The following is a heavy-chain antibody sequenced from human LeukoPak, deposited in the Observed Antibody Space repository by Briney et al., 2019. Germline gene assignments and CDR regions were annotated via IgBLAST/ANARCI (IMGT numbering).Heavy chain of an antibody. J-gene: IGHJ4*02. Sequence: PSETLSLTCTVSGGSMSSHYWTWIRQPPGKGLEWIGNVYYSGSTDYNPSLRSRVTISVDTSKNQLSLKLTSVLAADTAMYYCVRRDNTGWNYFDHWGQGILVTVSS. CDR2: VYYSGST. D-gene: IGHD6-19*01. CDR3: VRRDNTGWNYFDH. V-gene: IGHV4-59*08. CDR1: GGSMSSHY.